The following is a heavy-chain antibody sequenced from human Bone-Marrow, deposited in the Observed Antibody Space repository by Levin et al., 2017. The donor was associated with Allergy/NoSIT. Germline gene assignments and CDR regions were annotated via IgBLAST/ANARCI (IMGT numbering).Heavy chain of an antibody. CDR2: ISGGGTT. J-gene: IGHJ4*01. D-gene: IGHD2-2*01. CDR1: GFKLDNYA. V-gene: IGHV3-23*01. CDR3: AKDRDCSSTACLFDY. Sequence: PGGSLRLSCAASGFKLDNYAITWIRQAPGKGLEWVSTISGGGTTYYADSVKGRFTISKDESKSTVYLQMNSLRAEDTAIYYCAKDRDCSSTACLFDYWGHGTLVTVSS.